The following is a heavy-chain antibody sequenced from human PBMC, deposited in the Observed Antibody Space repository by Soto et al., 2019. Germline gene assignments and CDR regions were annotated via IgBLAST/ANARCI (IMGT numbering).Heavy chain of an antibody. J-gene: IGHJ3*02. D-gene: IGHD3-10*01. CDR3: ARDWFHTLDI. CDR2: IKHKAVGITA. Sequence: EVQLVESGGGLVKPGESLRLSCEASNSTFSKNWMNWVRQAPGKGLEWVGLIKHKAVGITAHYAASVKGIFIISRDDSKNTVYLQMNSLKAEDTAVYYCARDWFHTLDIWGQGTMVTVSS. V-gene: IGHV3-15*07. CDR1: NSTFSKNW.